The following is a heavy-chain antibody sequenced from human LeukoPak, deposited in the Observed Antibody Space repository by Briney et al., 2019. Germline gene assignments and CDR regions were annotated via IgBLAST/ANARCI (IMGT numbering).Heavy chain of an antibody. CDR3: ARQAYGSHFDAFDI. Sequence: GESLKISCKASGYRFTTDYIGWVRQMPGKGLEWMGIIYPDDSETNYSPSFQGQVSMSVDKSITTAYLQWSSLKASDAAIYYCARQAYGSHFDAFDIWGQGTMVTVSS. J-gene: IGHJ3*02. CDR1: GYRFTTDY. D-gene: IGHD3-22*01. V-gene: IGHV5-51*01. CDR2: IYPDDSET.